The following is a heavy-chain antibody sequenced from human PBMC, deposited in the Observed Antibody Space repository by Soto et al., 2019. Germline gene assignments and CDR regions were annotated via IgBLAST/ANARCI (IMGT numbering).Heavy chain of an antibody. J-gene: IGHJ3*02. CDR1: GFTFSDYY. CDR2: ISSSGSTI. Sequence: QVQLVESGGGLVKPGGSLRLSCAASGFTFSDYYMSWIRQAPGKGLEWVSYISSSGSTIYYADSVKGRVTISRDNAKNSRYLQMNSLRAEDTAVYYCARVKYDYIWGSYRYAFDIWGQGTMVTVSS. CDR3: ARVKYDYIWGSYRYAFDI. V-gene: IGHV3-11*01. D-gene: IGHD3-16*02.